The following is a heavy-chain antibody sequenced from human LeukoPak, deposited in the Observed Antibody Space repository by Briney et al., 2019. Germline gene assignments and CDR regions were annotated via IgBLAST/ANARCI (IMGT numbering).Heavy chain of an antibody. CDR1: GGSISSYY. Sequence: SETLSLTCTVSGGSISSYYWSWIRQPAGKGLEWIRRIYTSGSTNYNPSLKSRVTMSVDTSKNQFSLKLSSVTAADTAVYYCARSSDFWSGYYPFDYWGQGTLVTVSS. J-gene: IGHJ4*02. V-gene: IGHV4-4*07. D-gene: IGHD3-3*01. CDR3: ARSSDFWSGYYPFDY. CDR2: IYTSGST.